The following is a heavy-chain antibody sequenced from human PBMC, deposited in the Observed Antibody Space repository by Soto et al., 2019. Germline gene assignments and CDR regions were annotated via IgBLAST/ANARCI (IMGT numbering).Heavy chain of an antibody. D-gene: IGHD3-16*01. J-gene: IGHJ6*02. V-gene: IGHV4-34*01. CDR2: INHSGST. CDR3: ARMDDNDFDYYYYGMDV. Sequence: VQLQQWGAGLLKPSETLSLTCAVYGGSFSGYYWSWIRQPPGKGLEWIGEINHSGSTNYNPSLKSRVTISVDTSKNQFSLKLSSVTAADTAVYYCARMDDNDFDYYYYGMDVWGQGTTVTVSS. CDR1: GGSFSGYY.